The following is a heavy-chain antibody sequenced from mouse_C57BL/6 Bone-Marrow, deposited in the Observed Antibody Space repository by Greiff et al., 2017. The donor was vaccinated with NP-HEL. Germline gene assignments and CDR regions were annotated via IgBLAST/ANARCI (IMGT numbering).Heavy chain of an antibody. V-gene: IGHV1-69*01. D-gene: IGHD1-1*01. CDR3: ARYCGSSGVAK. CDR2: IDPSDSYT. CDR1: GYTFTSYW. Sequence: QVQLQQPGAELVMPGASVKLSCKASGYTFTSYWMHWVKQRPGQGLEWIGEIDPSDSYTNYNQKFKGKATLTADQSSSTAYMQLRSLTSEDSAVDYGARYCGSSGVAKWGQGTLVTVSA. J-gene: IGHJ3*01.